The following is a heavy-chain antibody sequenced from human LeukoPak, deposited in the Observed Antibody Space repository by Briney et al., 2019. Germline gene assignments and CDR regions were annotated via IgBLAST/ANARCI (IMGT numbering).Heavy chain of an antibody. V-gene: IGHV5-51*01. CDR3: ATYYYEGGGYIGF. CDR1: GYIFTTYW. Sequence: GESLKISCKASGYIFTTYWNGWVRQMSGKGLEWMGITNPGDSDTRYSPSFQGQVTVSADRSISTAYLQWSSLKASDTAMYYCATYYYEGGGYIGFWGQGTLVTVSS. CDR2: TNPGDSDT. J-gene: IGHJ4*02. D-gene: IGHD3-22*01.